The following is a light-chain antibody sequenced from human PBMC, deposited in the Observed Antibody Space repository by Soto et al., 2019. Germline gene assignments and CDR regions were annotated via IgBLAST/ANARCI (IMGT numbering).Light chain of an antibody. CDR1: SSDVGGYNY. J-gene: IGLJ2*01. V-gene: IGLV2-14*01. Sequence: QSVLTQPASVSGSPGQSITISCTGTSSDVGGYNYVSWYQQHPGKAPKVLIYEVSARPSGVSNRFSGSKSGNTASLTISGLQAEDEADYYCSSYTSSSSVVFGGGTKLTAL. CDR3: SSYTSSSSVV. CDR2: EVS.